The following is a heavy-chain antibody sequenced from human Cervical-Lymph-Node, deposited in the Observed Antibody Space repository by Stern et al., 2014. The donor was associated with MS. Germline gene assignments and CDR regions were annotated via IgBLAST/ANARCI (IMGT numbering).Heavy chain of an antibody. J-gene: IGHJ4*02. CDR1: GGSISSSNW. CDR3: AIAPGGSVRTLPY. Sequence: VQLVESGPGLVKPSGTLSLTCAVSGGSISSSNWWSWVRQPPGKGLEGIGEIYHSGSTNYNPSLKSRVTISVDKSKNQFSLKLSSVTAADTAVYYCAIAPGGSVRTLPYWGQGTLVTVSS. D-gene: IGHD1-26*01. CDR2: IYHSGST. V-gene: IGHV4-4*02.